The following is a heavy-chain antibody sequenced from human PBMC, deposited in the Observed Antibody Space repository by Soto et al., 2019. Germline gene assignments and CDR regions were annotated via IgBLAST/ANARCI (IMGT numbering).Heavy chain of an antibody. CDR3: ASGGTTGTTATNWFDP. D-gene: IGHD1-1*01. CDR1: GFTFSTYS. V-gene: IGHV3-21*01. CDR2: ISSSSDYI. J-gene: IGHJ5*02. Sequence: EVQLVESGGGLVKPGGSLRLSCAASGFTFSTYSMNWVRQAPGKGLEWVSSISSSSDYIYYADSVKGRFNISRDNAKNSLYLQMNSLSDEDTAVYYCASGGTTGTTATNWFDPWGQGTLVTVSS.